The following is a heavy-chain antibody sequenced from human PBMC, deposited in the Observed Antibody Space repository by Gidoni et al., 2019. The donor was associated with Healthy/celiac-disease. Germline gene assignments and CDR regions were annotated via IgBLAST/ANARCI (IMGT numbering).Heavy chain of an antibody. CDR2: IYYSGST. CDR1: GGSIRSYY. J-gene: IGHJ4*02. D-gene: IGHD3-22*01. V-gene: IGHV4-59*01. Sequence: VQLQESGPGLVKPSATLSLTCTVSGGSIRSYYWSWIRLPPGKGLEWIWYIYYSGSTNYNPSLKSRVTISVDTSKNQFSLKLSSVTAADTAVYYCATYYYDSSGYSYFDYWGQGTLVTVSS. CDR3: ATYYYDSSGYSYFDY.